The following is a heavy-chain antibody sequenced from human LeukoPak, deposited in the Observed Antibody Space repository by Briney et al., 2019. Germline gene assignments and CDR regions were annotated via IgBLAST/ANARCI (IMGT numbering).Heavy chain of an antibody. J-gene: IGHJ4*02. D-gene: IGHD2-8*02. CDR2: ISSSGGTI. Sequence: PGGSLRLSCGAAGFTFSDYYMTWIRQAPGQGPEWISYISSSGGTIFYADSVKGRFTISRDNAKNSVYLQMNSLRAEDTAVYYCATGPSGYFFNYWGQGTLVAVSS. CDR1: GFTFSDYY. CDR3: ATGPSGYFFNY. V-gene: IGHV3-11*04.